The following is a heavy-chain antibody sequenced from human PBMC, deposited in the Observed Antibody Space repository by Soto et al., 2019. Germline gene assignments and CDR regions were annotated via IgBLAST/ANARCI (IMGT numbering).Heavy chain of an antibody. CDR2: ISAYNGTT. CDR1: GYTFTSYG. D-gene: IGHD3-3*01. V-gene: IGHV1-18*04. J-gene: IGHJ6*02. CDR3: ARLSRGFWSGYPSYYYGMDV. Sequence: ASVKVSCKASGYTFTSYGISWVRQAPGQGLEWMGWISAYNGTTNYAQKLQGRVTMTTDTSTSTAYMELRSLRSDDTAVYYCARLSRGFWSGYPSYYYGMDVWGQGTTVTVS.